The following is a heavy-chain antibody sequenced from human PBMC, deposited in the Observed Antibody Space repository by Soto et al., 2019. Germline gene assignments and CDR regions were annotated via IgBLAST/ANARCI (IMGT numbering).Heavy chain of an antibody. CDR3: AKGSQEKVSLYYALDV. CDR1: GFTFSSYG. D-gene: IGHD3-10*01. Sequence: QVQLVESGGGMVQPGRSLRLSCAASGFTFSSYGMHWVRQAPGKGLERVAVISQDRSEKYYADSVRGRFTISRDNSKNTLYLQKNSLRVEDTTVDFCAKGSQEKVSLYYALDVWGQGTTVTVAS. CDR2: ISQDRSEK. V-gene: IGHV3-30*18. J-gene: IGHJ6*02.